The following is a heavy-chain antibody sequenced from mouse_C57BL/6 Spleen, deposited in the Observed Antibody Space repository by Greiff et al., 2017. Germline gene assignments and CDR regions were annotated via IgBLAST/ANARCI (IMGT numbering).Heavy chain of an antibody. CDR3: AGPGYSKYWYIDV. Sequence: EVQVVESGRGLVKPGGSLKLSCAASGFTFSDYGMHWVRQAPEKGLEWVAYISSGSSTTYSADTVKGRFTFSIDNANNTLSLQMTSLRSEDTAMYYCAGPGYSKYWYIDVWGTGTTVTVSS. D-gene: IGHD2-5*01. V-gene: IGHV5-17*01. J-gene: IGHJ1*03. CDR2: ISSGSSTT. CDR1: GFTFSDYG.